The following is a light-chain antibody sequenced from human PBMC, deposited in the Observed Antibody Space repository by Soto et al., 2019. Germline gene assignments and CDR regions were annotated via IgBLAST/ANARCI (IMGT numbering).Light chain of an antibody. Sequence: QSALTQPASVSGSPGQSITISCTGASSDIGRYSYVSWYQQHPGKAPKVMIYEVSSRPSGVSDRFSGSKSGNTASLTISGLQPEDEADYYCSSYTSSSTLVFGGGTKLTVL. CDR2: EVS. CDR3: SSYTSSSTLV. CDR1: SSDIGRYSY. J-gene: IGLJ2*01. V-gene: IGLV2-14*01.